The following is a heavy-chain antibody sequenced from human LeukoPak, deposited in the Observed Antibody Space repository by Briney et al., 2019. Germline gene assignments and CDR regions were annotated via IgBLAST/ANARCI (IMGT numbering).Heavy chain of an antibody. CDR3: ARGVFTTVATSAVDY. Sequence: SETLSLTCTVSGGSIRSGGYYWSWIRQHPGKGLEWIGYIYYSGSTYYNPSLKSRVTISVDTSKNQFSLKLSSVTAADTAVYYCARGVFTTVATSAVDYSGQGTLVTVSS. J-gene: IGHJ4*02. V-gene: IGHV4-31*03. CDR1: GGSIRSGGYY. D-gene: IGHD4-17*01. CDR2: IYYSGST.